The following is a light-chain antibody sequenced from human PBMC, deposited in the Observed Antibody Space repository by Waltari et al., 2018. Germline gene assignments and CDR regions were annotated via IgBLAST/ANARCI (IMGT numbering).Light chain of an antibody. V-gene: IGKV4-1*01. CDR2: CAT. CDR3: QQYYDIPLT. CDR1: QSLFYHSNKKDY. J-gene: IGKJ4*01. Sequence: DFVMTQSPDSLAVSLVARATMNCKSSQSLFYHSNKKDYLACYQQKPGQPPKLLISCATIREFGVPDRFSVSGSGRDFTLSISGLQAEDVALYFCQQYYDIPLTFGGVTKVEIK.